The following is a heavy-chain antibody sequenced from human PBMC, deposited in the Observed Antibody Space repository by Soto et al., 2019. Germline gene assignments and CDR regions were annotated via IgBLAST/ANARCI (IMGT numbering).Heavy chain of an antibody. CDR2: VHHTGNT. Sequence: QVQLKESGSGLVKPAQTLSLTCAVSGGSITSGGFSWSWLRQPPGKGLEWIGYVHHTGNTDYHPSLGSRVTISLDRSRNLFDLNLTSVTAADTATYYCAKECGGTCLYAFDVWGPGTTVIVSS. CDR3: AKECGGTCLYAFDV. J-gene: IGHJ3*01. D-gene: IGHD2-15*01. V-gene: IGHV4-30-2*01. CDR1: GGSITSGGFS.